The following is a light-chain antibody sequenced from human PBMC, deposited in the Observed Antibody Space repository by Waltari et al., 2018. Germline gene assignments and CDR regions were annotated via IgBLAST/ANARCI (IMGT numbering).Light chain of an antibody. CDR2: DVS. Sequence: EIVLTPSPATLSLSSGDRATLSCRASQSISTYLAWYQQKPGQAPRLLIYDVSNRATDIPARFSGSGSGTDFALTISSLEPEDFAVYYCQQRSNWPLTFGGGTKVEI. CDR1: QSISTY. V-gene: IGKV3-11*01. J-gene: IGKJ4*01. CDR3: QQRSNWPLT.